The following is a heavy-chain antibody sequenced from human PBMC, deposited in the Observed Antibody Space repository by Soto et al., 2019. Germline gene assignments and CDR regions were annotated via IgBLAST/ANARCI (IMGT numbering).Heavy chain of an antibody. D-gene: IGHD4-17*01. CDR3: ARLYGDYEKNDY. CDR1: GGSISSYY. CDR2: IYYSGST. V-gene: IGHV4-59*08. Sequence: LSLTCTVSGGSISSYYWSWIRQPPGKGLEWIGYIYYSGSTNYNPSLKSRVTISVDTSKNQFSLKLSSVTAADTAVYYCARLYGDYEKNDYWGQGTLVTVSS. J-gene: IGHJ4*02.